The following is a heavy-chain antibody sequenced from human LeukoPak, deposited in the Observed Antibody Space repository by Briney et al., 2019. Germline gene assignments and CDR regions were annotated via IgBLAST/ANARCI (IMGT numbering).Heavy chain of an antibody. J-gene: IGHJ5*02. CDR1: GFTFSSYG. V-gene: IGHV3-30*02. CDR2: IWYDGSNK. D-gene: IGHD3-9*01. Sequence: GGSLRLSCAASGFTFSSYGMHWVRQAPGKGLEWVAVIWYDGSNKYYADSVKGRFTISRDNSKNTLYLQMNSLRAEDTAVYYCAKDDSPDYDILTGFNWFDPWGQGTLVTVSS. CDR3: AKDDSPDYDILTGFNWFDP.